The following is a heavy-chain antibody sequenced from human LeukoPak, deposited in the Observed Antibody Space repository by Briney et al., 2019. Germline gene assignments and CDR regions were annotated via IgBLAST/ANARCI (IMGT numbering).Heavy chain of an antibody. Sequence: KPSQTLSLTCTVSGGSISSGGYYWSWIRQPPGKGLEWIGYIYHSGSTYYNPSLKSRVTISVDRSKNQFSLKLSSVTAADTAVYYCARPQGINSSPPTDAFDIWGQGTMVTVSS. D-gene: IGHD6-13*01. CDR1: GGSISSGGYY. CDR3: ARPQGINSSPPTDAFDI. CDR2: IYHSGST. J-gene: IGHJ3*02. V-gene: IGHV4-30-2*01.